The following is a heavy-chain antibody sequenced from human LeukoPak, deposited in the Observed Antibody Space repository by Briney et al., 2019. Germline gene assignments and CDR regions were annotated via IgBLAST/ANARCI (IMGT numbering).Heavy chain of an antibody. CDR2: LYSGGGT. CDR1: GFTVSSNS. D-gene: IGHD6-19*01. CDR3: AKAFSGWFFDY. J-gene: IGHJ4*02. Sequence: GGSLRLSCAVSGFTVSSNSMSWVRQAPGKGLEWVSILYSGGGTDYADSVKGRFTISRDNSKNTLYLGMNSLRAEDTAVYYCAKAFSGWFFDYWGQGTLVTVSS. V-gene: IGHV3-53*01.